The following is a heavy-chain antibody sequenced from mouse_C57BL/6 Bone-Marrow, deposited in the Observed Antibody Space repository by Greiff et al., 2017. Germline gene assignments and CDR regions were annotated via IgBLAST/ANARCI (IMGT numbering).Heavy chain of an antibody. Sequence: EVLLVESGGDLVKPGGSLKLSCAASGFTFSSYGMSWVRQTPDKRLEWVANISSGGSYTYYPDSVKGRFTISRDTAKNTLYLQLSSLESEDTAMYYCARLIYYDYDEGFAYWGQGTLVTVSA. CDR2: ISSGGSYT. V-gene: IGHV5-6*01. CDR1: GFTFSSYG. D-gene: IGHD2-4*01. CDR3: ARLIYYDYDEGFAY. J-gene: IGHJ3*01.